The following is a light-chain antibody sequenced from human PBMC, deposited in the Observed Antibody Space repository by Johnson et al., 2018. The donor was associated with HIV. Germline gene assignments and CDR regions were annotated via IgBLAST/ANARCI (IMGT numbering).Light chain of an antibody. V-gene: IGLV1-51*02. CDR2: ENN. J-gene: IGLJ1*01. Sequence: QSVLTQPPSVSAAPGQKVTISCSGSSSNIGNNYVSWYQQLPGTAPKLLIYENNKRPSGIPDRFSGSKSGTSATLGITGLQTGDEADYYCGTWDSSLRAYNYVFGSGTNVPVL. CDR3: GTWDSSLRAYNYV. CDR1: SSNIGNNY.